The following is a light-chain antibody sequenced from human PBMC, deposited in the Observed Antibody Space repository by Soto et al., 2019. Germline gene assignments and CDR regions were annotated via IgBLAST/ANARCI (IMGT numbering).Light chain of an antibody. CDR1: QSISNN. Sequence: EIVMTQSPATLSVSPGERATLSCRAGQSISNNLAWYQQKPGQAPRLLIYGASTRATGIPARFTGSGSGIEFTLTISSLQSEDFAVYYCQQYSNWPRTFGQGTKV. V-gene: IGKV3-15*01. J-gene: IGKJ1*01. CDR3: QQYSNWPRT. CDR2: GAS.